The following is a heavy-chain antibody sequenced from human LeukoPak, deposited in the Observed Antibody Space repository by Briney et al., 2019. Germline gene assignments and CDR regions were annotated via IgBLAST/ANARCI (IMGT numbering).Heavy chain of an antibody. CDR2: IYYSGKT. V-gene: IGHV4-59*01. D-gene: IGHD6-13*01. CDR1: GGSISLYS. J-gene: IGHJ4*02. Sequence: SETLSLTCTVSGGSISLYSWSWVRQPPGKGLEWIGYIYYSGKTDYNDSLKSRVTISVDTSKNQFSLKLYSVTAADTAVYYCARDATGHNSSWEFDHWGQGTLVTVSS. CDR3: ARDATGHNSSWEFDH.